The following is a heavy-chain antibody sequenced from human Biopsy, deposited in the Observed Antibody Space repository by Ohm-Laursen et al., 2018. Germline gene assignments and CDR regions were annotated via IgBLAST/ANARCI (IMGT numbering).Heavy chain of an antibody. V-gene: IGHV1-69*04. CDR1: TGTFDSYG. D-gene: IGHD3-9*01. CDR2: IIPILRTT. CDR3: ATKLTGYFHH. Sequence: SSVKVSCKTSTGTFDSYGVTWVRQAPGQGLEWMGRIIPILRTTTYAPKFQGRVTFTADKSSSTATMELRSLRSDDTAVYYCATKLTGYFHHWGQGTLVIVSS. J-gene: IGHJ1*01.